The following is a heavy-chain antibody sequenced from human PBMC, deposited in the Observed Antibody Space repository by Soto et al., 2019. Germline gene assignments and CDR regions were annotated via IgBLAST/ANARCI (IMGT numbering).Heavy chain of an antibody. J-gene: IGHJ4*02. V-gene: IGHV3-23*01. CDR2: ISGSGGST. CDR1: GFTFSSYA. Sequence: LRLSCAASGFTFSSYAMSWVRQAPGKGLEWVSAISGSGGSTYYADSVKGRFTISRDNSKNTLYLQMNSLRAEDTAVYYCAKDQQWLVGFDYWGQGTLVTVSS. CDR3: AKDQQWLVGFDY. D-gene: IGHD6-19*01.